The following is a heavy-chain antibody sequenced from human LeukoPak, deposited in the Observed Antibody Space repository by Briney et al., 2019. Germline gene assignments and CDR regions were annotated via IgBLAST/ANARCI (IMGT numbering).Heavy chain of an antibody. CDR3: ARRNPPVVTDWHIAFDI. V-gene: IGHV5-10-1*01. Sequence: GASLKISCKGSGYSFTSYWITWVRQMPGKGLEWMGRIDPSDSYTYYSPSFQGHVTISADKSISTAYLQWSSLKASDTAMYYCARRNPPVVTDWHIAFDIWGQGTMVTVSS. CDR1: GYSFTSYW. D-gene: IGHD4-23*01. J-gene: IGHJ3*02. CDR2: IDPSDSYT.